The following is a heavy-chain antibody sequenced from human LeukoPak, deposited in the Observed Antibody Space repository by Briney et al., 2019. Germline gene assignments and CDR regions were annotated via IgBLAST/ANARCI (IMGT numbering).Heavy chain of an antibody. Sequence: SETLSLTCTVSGGSISSYYWSWIRQPAGKGLKWIGRIYTSGSTNYNPSLKSRVTMSVDTSKNQFSLKLSSVTAADTAVYYCARIYDFWSGYYYMDVWGKGTTVTVSS. CDR2: IYTSGST. CDR3: ARIYDFWSGYYYMDV. D-gene: IGHD3-3*01. CDR1: GGSISSYY. J-gene: IGHJ6*03. V-gene: IGHV4-4*07.